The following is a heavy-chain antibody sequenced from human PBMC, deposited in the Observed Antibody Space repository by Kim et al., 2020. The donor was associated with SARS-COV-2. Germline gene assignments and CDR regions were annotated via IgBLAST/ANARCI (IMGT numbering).Heavy chain of an antibody. J-gene: IGHJ5*02. CDR2: ISGSGGST. Sequence: GGSLRLSCAASGFTFSSYAMSWVRQAPGKGLEWVSAISGSGGSTYYADSVKGRFTISRDNSKNTLYLQMNSLRAEDTAVYYCAKDRELGYCSGGSCKHNWFDPWGQGALGTVSS. D-gene: IGHD2-15*01. CDR1: GFTFSSYA. CDR3: AKDRELGYCSGGSCKHNWFDP. V-gene: IGHV3-23*01.